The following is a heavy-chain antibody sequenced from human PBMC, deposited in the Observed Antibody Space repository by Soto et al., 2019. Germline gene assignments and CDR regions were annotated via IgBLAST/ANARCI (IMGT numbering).Heavy chain of an antibody. J-gene: IGHJ4*02. D-gene: IGHD1-1*01. Sequence: QVQLVQSGAEVKKPGSSVKVSCKASGCNFSSYAISWVRQAPGQGLEWMGGIIPIFGTANYAQKFKGRFTITADESTSTAYRELTSRRSADTAVYYCARDLPRVAKNDDHYWGQGTLVTVSS. CDR3: ARDLPRVAKNDDHY. V-gene: IGHV1-69*12. CDR1: GCNFSSYA. CDR2: IIPIFGTA.